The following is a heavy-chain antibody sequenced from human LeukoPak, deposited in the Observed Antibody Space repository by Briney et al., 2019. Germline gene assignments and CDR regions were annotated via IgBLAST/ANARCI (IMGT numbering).Heavy chain of an antibody. CDR3: ARGGFDYYGTGRAFDV. CDR2: IRSKTNNYAT. CDR1: GFTFSGSA. D-gene: IGHD3-10*01. J-gene: IGHJ4*02. V-gene: IGHV3-73*01. Sequence: GGSLRLSCAASGFTFSGSAMHWVRQASGKGLEWVGRIRSKTNNYATAYAASVKGRFTLSRDDSKNTAYLQMNSLKTEDTAVYYCARGGFDYYGTGRAFDVWGQGTLVTVSS.